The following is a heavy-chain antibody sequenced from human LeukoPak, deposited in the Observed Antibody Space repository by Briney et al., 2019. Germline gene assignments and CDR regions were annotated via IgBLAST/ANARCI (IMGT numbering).Heavy chain of an antibody. CDR2: IIPIFGTA. V-gene: IGHV1-69*13. Sequence: SVKVSCKASGGTFSSYAISWVRQAPGQGLEWMGGIIPIFGTANYAQKFQGRVTIAADESTSTAYMELSSLRSEDTAVYYCARASRYGDTLDYWGQGTLVTVSS. D-gene: IGHD4-17*01. J-gene: IGHJ4*02. CDR1: GGTFSSYA. CDR3: ARASRYGDTLDY.